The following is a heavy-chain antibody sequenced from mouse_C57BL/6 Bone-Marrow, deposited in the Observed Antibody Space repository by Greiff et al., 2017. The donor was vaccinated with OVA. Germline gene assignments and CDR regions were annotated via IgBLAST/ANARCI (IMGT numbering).Heavy chain of an antibody. Sequence: QVQLQQPGAELVKPGASVKLSCKASGYTFTSYWMHWVKQRPGRGLEWIGRIDPNSGGTKYNEKFKSKATLTVDKPSSTAYMQLSSLTSEDSAVYYCARDPELMVTTWGYAMDYWGQGTSVTVS. CDR3: ARDPELMVTTWGYAMDY. V-gene: IGHV1-72*01. D-gene: IGHD2-1*01. CDR1: GYTFTSYW. CDR2: IDPNSGGT. J-gene: IGHJ4*01.